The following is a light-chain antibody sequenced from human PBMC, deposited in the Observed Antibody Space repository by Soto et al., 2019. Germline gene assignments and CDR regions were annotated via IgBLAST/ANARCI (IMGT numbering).Light chain of an antibody. CDR3: QHYNSYSEA. Sequence: DIQMTQSPSALSGSVGDRVTIACRASQTISSWLAWYQQKPGKAPKLLIYKASTLKSGVPSRFSGSGSGTELTLTLSSLQPYDFAPYYCQHYNSYSEAFGPGTKV. CDR1: QTISSW. J-gene: IGKJ1*01. V-gene: IGKV1-5*03. CDR2: KAS.